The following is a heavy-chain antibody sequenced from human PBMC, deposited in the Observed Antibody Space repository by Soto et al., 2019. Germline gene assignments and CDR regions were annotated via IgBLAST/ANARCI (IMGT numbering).Heavy chain of an antibody. Sequence: GAPVKVSCKGSGYTLTELSMHLVRQAPGKGLEWMGGFDPEDGETIYAQKFQGRVTMTEDTSTDTAYMELSSLRSEDTAVYYCATEGGGNPGFDYWGQGTLVTVSS. CDR2: FDPEDGET. V-gene: IGHV1-24*01. J-gene: IGHJ4*02. CDR1: GYTLTELS. CDR3: ATEGGGNPGFDY. D-gene: IGHD2-15*01.